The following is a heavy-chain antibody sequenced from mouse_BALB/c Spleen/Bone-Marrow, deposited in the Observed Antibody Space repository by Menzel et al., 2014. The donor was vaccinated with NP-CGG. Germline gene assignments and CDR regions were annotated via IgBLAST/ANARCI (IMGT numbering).Heavy chain of an antibody. V-gene: IGHV1-18*01. CDR3: ASYYGNYWYFDV. D-gene: IGHD2-1*01. J-gene: IGHJ1*01. Sequence: EVQLQQSGPELVKPGASMKISCKASGYSFTGYTMNWVKQSHGKNLEWIGLINPYNGGTSYNQKFKGKATLTVDKSSSTDYIELLNLTSEDSAVYCCASYYGNYWYFDVWGAGTTVTVSS. CDR2: INPYNGGT. CDR1: GYSFTGYT.